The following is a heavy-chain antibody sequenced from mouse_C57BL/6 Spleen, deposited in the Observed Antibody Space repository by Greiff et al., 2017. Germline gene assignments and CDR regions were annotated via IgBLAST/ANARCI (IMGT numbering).Heavy chain of an antibody. CDR1: GYTFTSYW. CDR2: IDPSDSYT. J-gene: IGHJ3*01. V-gene: IGHV1-50*01. Sequence: QVQLKQPGAELVKPGASVKLSCKASGYTFTSYWMQWVKQRPGQGLEWIGEIDPSDSYTNYNQKFKGKATLTVDTSSSTAYMQLSSLTSEDSAVYYCARWMAYDYDEGAAYWGQGTLVTVSA. D-gene: IGHD2-4*01. CDR3: ARWMAYDYDEGAAY.